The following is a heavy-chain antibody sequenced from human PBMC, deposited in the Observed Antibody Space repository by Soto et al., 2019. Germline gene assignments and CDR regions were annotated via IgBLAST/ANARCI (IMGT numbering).Heavy chain of an antibody. CDR3: ARDCSSTSCYYY. V-gene: IGHV1-69*04. CDR1: GGTFSSYT. D-gene: IGHD2-2*01. J-gene: IGHJ4*02. CDR2: IIPIIGIA. Sequence: SVKVSCKASGGTFSSYTISWVRQAPGQGLEWMGRIIPIIGIAKYAQKIQGRVTMAADKSTSAADMELSSLRSEDTAVYYCARDCSSTSCYYYWGQGTLVTVSS.